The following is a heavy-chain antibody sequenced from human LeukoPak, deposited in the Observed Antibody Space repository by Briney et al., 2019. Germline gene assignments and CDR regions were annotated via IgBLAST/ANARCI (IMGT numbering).Heavy chain of an antibody. D-gene: IGHD3-22*01. CDR2: ISSSSSYI. J-gene: IGHJ4*02. CDR1: GFTFSSYS. Sequence: GGSLRLSCAASGFTFSSYSMNWVRQAPGKGLEWVSSISSSSSYIYYADSVKGRFTISRDNAKNSLCLQMNSLRAEDTAVYYCARVMGYYYDSSGYPDYWGQGTLVTVSS. V-gene: IGHV3-21*01. CDR3: ARVMGYYYDSSGYPDY.